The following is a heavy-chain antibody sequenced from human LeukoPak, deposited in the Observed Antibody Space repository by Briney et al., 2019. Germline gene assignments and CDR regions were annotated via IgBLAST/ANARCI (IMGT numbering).Heavy chain of an antibody. Sequence: SETLSLTCTVSGGSISSGSYYWSWIRQPAGKGLEWIGRIYTSGSTNYNPSLKSRVTISVDTSKNQFSLKLSSVTAADTAVYYCARDRYNSPAGFDPWGQGTLVTVSS. CDR3: ARDRYNSPAGFDP. CDR2: IYTSGST. CDR1: GGSISSGSYY. V-gene: IGHV4-61*02. J-gene: IGHJ5*02. D-gene: IGHD1-14*01.